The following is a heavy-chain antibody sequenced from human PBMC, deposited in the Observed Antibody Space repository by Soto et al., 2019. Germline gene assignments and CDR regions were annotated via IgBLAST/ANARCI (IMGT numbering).Heavy chain of an antibody. CDR1: GFTFSSYS. J-gene: IGHJ4*02. CDR2: ISSSSYI. Sequence: TGGSLRLSCAASGFTFSSYSMNWVRQAPGKGLEWVSSISSSSYIYYADSVKGRFTISRDNAKNSLYLQMNSLRAEDTAVYYCARDGPGYDILTGYSPYPAFGYWGQGTLVTVSS. CDR3: ARDGPGYDILTGYSPYPAFGY. D-gene: IGHD3-9*01. V-gene: IGHV3-21*01.